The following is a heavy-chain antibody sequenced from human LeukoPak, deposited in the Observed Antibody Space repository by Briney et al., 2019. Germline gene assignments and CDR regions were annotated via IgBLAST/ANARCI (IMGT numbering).Heavy chain of an antibody. Sequence: PGESLKISCKDSGYSFTTSWIGWVRQMPGKGLEWMGIIFPRDSDTRYSPSFQGQVTISADKSISTAYLQWSSLKASDTAMYYCARSGSLGTFDIWGQGTMVTVSS. CDR1: GYSFTTSW. D-gene: IGHD1-26*01. CDR2: IFPRDSDT. J-gene: IGHJ3*02. V-gene: IGHV5-51*01. CDR3: ARSGSLGTFDI.